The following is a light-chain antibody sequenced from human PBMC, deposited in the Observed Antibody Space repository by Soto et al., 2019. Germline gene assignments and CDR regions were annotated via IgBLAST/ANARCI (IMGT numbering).Light chain of an antibody. V-gene: IGKV3-20*01. CDR1: QSVRNSY. Sequence: EIVLTQFPATLSLSPGERATLSCRASQSVRNSYLAWYQQRPGQAPRLLIYGADSRATGIPDRFSGSGSDTYFTLTISRLEPEDFAVYYCQQYGNSSRYTFGPGTKLEI. CDR3: QQYGNSSRYT. J-gene: IGKJ2*01. CDR2: GAD.